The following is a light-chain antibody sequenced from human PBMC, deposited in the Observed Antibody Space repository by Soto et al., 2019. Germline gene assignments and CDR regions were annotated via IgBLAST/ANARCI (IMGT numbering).Light chain of an antibody. CDR3: LHHANWPMIS. CDR1: ESVGSK. CDR2: GAS. Sequence: EIVMTQSTPTLSGAPVERDTLSGRASESVGSKVAWYQQKPGQAPRVLIYGASIRATGIPVRFSGSGSGTAFTLTISSLQSEDFALHHCLHHANWPMISFGQGTRLEIK. V-gene: IGKV3-15*01. J-gene: IGKJ5*01.